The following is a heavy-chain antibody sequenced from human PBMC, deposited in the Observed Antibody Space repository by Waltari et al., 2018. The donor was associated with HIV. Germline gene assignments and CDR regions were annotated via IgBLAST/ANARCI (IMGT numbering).Heavy chain of an antibody. CDR2: ISWNSGSI. CDR3: AKDARYSYGRYFDY. V-gene: IGHV3-9*01. J-gene: IGHJ4*02. CDR1: GFTFDDYA. D-gene: IGHD5-18*01. Sequence: EVQLVESGGGLVQPGRSLRLSCAASGFTFDDYAMHWVRQAPGKGREWVSGISWNSGSIGYADSVKGRFTISRDNAKNSLYLQMNSLRAEDTALYYCAKDARYSYGRYFDYWGQGTLVTVSS.